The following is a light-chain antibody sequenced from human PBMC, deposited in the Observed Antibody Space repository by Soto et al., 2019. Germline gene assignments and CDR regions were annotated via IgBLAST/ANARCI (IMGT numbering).Light chain of an antibody. CDR2: KAS. V-gene: IGKV1-5*03. J-gene: IGKJ1*01. CDR3: QHYNSYSEA. Sequence: DIQMTQSPSTLSGSVGDRVTITCRASQTIRSGLAWYQQKPGKAPKLLIYKASTLKSGVPSRFRGSGSGPEFTLTISSLQPVDFATYYCQHYNSYSEAFGQGTKVELK. CDR1: QTIRSG.